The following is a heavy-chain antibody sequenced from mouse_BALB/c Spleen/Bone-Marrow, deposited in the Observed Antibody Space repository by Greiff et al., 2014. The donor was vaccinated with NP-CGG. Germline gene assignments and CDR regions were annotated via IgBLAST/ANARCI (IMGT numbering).Heavy chain of an antibody. D-gene: IGHD2-1*01. CDR2: IRNKANGYTT. CDR3: ARDKNYGSYWYFDV. J-gene: IGHJ1*01. Sequence: VQLKESGGGLVQPGGSLRLSCAPSGFTFTDYYMSWVRQPPGKALEWLGFIRNKANGYTTEYSASVKGRFTISRDNSQSILYLQMNTLRAEDSATYYCARDKNYGSYWYFDVWGAGTTVTVSS. V-gene: IGHV7-3*02. CDR1: GFTFTDYY.